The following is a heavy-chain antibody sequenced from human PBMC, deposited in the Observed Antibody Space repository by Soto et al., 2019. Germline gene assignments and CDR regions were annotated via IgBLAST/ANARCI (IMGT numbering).Heavy chain of an antibody. CDR1: GGSVSSGSYY. CDR2: IYYSGST. Sequence: SETLSLTCTVSGGSVSSGSYYWSWIRQPPGKGLEWIGYIYYSGSTNYNPSLKSRVTISVGTSKNQFSLKLTSVTAADTAVYYCARQSGYCSSTSCYTWFDPSGQGTLVTVSS. CDR3: ARQSGYCSSTSCYTWFDP. J-gene: IGHJ5*02. V-gene: IGHV4-61*01. D-gene: IGHD2-2*02.